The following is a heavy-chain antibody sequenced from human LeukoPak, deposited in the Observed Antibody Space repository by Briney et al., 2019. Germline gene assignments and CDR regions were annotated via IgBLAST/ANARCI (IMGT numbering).Heavy chain of an antibody. CDR3: ARQPSSSWYYFDY. D-gene: IGHD6-13*01. CDR2: IYYSGST. V-gene: IGHV4-39*01. Sequence: PSETLSLTCTVSGGSISSNTYYWGWIRQPPGKGLEWIGSIYYSGSTYYNPSLKSRVTISVDTSKNQFSLRLSSVTAADTAVYYCARQPSSSWYYFDYWGQGTLVTVSS. J-gene: IGHJ4*02. CDR1: GGSISSNTYY.